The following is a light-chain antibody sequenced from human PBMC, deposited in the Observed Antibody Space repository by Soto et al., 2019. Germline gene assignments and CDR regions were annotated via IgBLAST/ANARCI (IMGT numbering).Light chain of an antibody. CDR2: AAS. J-gene: IGKJ1*01. CDR3: QQSHSPPRT. V-gene: IGKV1-39*01. CDR1: QSISTY. Sequence: DIQMTQSPSSLSASVGDRVTITCRSSQSISTYLNWYQQKQGKAPKLLIYAASTLQSGVPSRFSGSGSGTEFTLTINNLQLEDFAIYYCQQSHSPPRTFGQGTKVEIK.